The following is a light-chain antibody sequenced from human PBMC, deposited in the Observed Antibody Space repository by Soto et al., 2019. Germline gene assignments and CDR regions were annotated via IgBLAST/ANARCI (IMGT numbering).Light chain of an antibody. J-gene: IGLJ3*02. Sequence: QSVLPQPPSASGTPGQTVTISCSGSSSNVGSQFVYWYQQVPGTAPKLLIYKTYQRPPGVPDRFSGSKSGSSASLAISGLRSDDEADYYCAAWDDSRRWVFGGGTKLTVL. CDR3: AAWDDSRRWV. V-gene: IGLV1-47*01. CDR1: SSNVGSQF. CDR2: KTY.